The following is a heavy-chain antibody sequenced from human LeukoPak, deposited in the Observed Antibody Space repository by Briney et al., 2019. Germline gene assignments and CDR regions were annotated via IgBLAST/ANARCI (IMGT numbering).Heavy chain of an antibody. J-gene: IGHJ6*03. V-gene: IGHV4-34*01. CDR3: ARAKYSSPYYYYYMDV. CDR1: GGSFSGYY. Sequence: NPSETLSLTCAVYGGSFSGYYWSWIRQPPGKGLEWIGEINHSGSTNYTPSLKSRVTISVDTSKNQFSLKLSSVTAADTAVYYCARAKYSSPYYYYYMDVWGKGTTVTVSS. D-gene: IGHD5-12*01. CDR2: INHSGST.